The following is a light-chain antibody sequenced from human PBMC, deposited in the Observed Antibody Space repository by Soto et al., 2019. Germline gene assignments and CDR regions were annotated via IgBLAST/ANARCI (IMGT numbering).Light chain of an antibody. Sequence: ARVTITCQASHDITNYLHWYQQKPGKAPKLLISDASNLETGVPSRFSGSGSGTDFTFTISSLQPEDIATYYCQQSDNRFGQGTRLEIK. CDR3: QQSDNR. CDR2: DAS. CDR1: HDITNY. V-gene: IGKV1-33*01. J-gene: IGKJ5*01.